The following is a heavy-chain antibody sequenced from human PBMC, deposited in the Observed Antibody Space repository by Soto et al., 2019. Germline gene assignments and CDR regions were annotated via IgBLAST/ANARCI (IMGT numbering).Heavy chain of an antibody. CDR3: ARDYDFWSGPYGMDV. V-gene: IGHV4-59*01. D-gene: IGHD3-3*01. CDR2: IYYSGRT. CDR1: GGSISSYY. J-gene: IGHJ6*02. Sequence: SETLSLTCTVSGGSISSYYWGWIRQPPGKGLEWIGYIYYSGRTNYNPSLKSRVTISVDTSKNQFSLKLSSVTAADTAVYYCARDYDFWSGPYGMDVWGQGTTVTVSS.